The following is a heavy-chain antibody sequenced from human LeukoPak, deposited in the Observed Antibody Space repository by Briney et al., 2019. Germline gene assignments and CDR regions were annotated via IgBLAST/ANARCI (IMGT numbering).Heavy chain of an antibody. Sequence: SETLSLTCSVSGCSITSRDFYWGWIRQSPGKGLEWIRSIYYRGTTYYTPSLKSRVTMSVDTSKNQFSLSLTSVTAADTAVYYCARDRGVYMGGDNDFDVWGQGTMVSVSS. CDR2: IYYRGTT. CDR3: ARDRGVYMGGDNDFDV. CDR1: GCSITSRDFY. J-gene: IGHJ3*01. D-gene: IGHD2-8*02. V-gene: IGHV4-39*07.